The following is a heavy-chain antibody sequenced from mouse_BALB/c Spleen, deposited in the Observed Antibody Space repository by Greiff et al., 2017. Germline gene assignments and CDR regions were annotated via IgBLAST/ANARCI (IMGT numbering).Heavy chain of an antibody. CDR1: GFAFSSYD. D-gene: IGHD2-12*01. CDR3: ARQGVTTAWFAY. CDR2: ISSGGGST. V-gene: IGHV5-12-1*01. J-gene: IGHJ3*01. Sequence: EVKLMESGGGLVKPGGSLKLSCAASGFAFSSYDMSWVRQTPEKRLEWVAYISSGGGSTYYPDTVKGRFTISRDNAKNTLYLQMSSLKSEDTAMYYCARQGVTTAWFAYWGQGTLVTVSA.